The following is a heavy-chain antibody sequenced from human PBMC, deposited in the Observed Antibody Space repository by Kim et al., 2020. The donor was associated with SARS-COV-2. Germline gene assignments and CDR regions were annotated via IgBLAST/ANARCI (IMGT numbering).Heavy chain of an antibody. J-gene: IGHJ5*02. CDR3: ARDDYVWGSYRYGSYNWFDP. D-gene: IGHD3-16*02. V-gene: IGHV3-48*03. CDR1: GFTFSSYE. Sequence: GGSLRLSCAASGFTFSSYEMNWVRQAPGKGLEWVSYISSSGSTIYYADSVKGRFTISRGNAKNSLYLQMNSLRAEDTAVYYCARDDYVWGSYRYGSYNWFDPWGQGTLVTVSS. CDR2: ISSSGSTI.